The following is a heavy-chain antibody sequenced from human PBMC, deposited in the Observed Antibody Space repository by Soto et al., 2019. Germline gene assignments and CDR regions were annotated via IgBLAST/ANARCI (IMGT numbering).Heavy chain of an antibody. D-gene: IGHD4-17*01. J-gene: IGHJ4*02. Sequence: PGGSLRLSCAASGFTFSSYGMHWVRQAPGKGLEWVAVISYDGSNKYYADSVKGRFTISRDNSKNTLYLQMNSLRAEDTAVYYCAKGAHDYGDSTDYWGQGTLVTVSS. V-gene: IGHV3-30*18. CDR1: GFTFSSYG. CDR3: AKGAHDYGDSTDY. CDR2: ISYDGSNK.